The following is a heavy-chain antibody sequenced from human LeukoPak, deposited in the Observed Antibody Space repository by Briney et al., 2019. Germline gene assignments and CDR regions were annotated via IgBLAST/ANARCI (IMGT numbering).Heavy chain of an antibody. V-gene: IGHV3-23*01. CDR2: ISGSGDNT. D-gene: IGHD1-26*01. Sequence: GGSLRLSCAASGFTFSHYAMSWVRQAPGKGLEWVSAISGSGDNTYYADSVKGRFTISRDNSKNTLYLQMNSLRAEDTAVYYCARDASGSYYFFDYWGQGTLVTVSS. CDR1: GFTFSHYA. CDR3: ARDASGSYYFFDY. J-gene: IGHJ4*02.